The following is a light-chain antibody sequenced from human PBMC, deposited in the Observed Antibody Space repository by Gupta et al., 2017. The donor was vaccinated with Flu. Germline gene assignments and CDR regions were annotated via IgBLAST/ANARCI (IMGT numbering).Light chain of an antibody. V-gene: IGLV1-47*01. CDR2: RNN. CDR1: SSNSGSNY. CDR3: AAWDDSLSGGV. Sequence: RVTISCSGSSSNSGSNYVYWYQQLPGTAPKLLIYRNNQLPSGVPDRFSGSKSGTSASLAISGLRSEDEADYYCAAWDDSLSGGVFGGGTKLTVL. J-gene: IGLJ3*02.